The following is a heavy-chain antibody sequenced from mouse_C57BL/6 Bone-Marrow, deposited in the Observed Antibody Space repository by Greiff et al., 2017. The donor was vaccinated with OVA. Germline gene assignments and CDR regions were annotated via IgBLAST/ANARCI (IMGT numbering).Heavy chain of an antibody. Sequence: EVKLMESGPELVKPGASVKMSCKASGYTFTDYNMHWVKQSHGKSLEWIGYINPNNGGTSYNQKFKGKATLTVNKSSSTAYMELRSLTSEDSAVYYCARWGYFFDYWGQGTTLTVSS. CDR1: GYTFTDYN. J-gene: IGHJ2*01. V-gene: IGHV1-22*01. CDR2: INPNNGGT. CDR3: ARWGYFFDY.